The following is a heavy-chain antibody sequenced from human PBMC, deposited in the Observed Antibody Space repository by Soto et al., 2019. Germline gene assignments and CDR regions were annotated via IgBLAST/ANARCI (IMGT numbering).Heavy chain of an antibody. CDR3: ARDAYYDFWSGYRKAPKYYMDV. Sequence: GASVKVSCKASGYTFTSYAIHWVRQAPGQRLEWMGWINAGNGNTKYSQKFQGRVTITRDTSASTAYMELSSLRSEDTAVYYCARDAYYDFWSGYRKAPKYYMDVWGQGTTVTVSS. V-gene: IGHV1-3*01. D-gene: IGHD3-3*01. CDR1: GYTFTSYA. CDR2: INAGNGNT. J-gene: IGHJ6*03.